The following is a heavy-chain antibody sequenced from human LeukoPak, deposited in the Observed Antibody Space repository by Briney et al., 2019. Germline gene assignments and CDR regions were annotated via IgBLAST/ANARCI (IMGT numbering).Heavy chain of an antibody. V-gene: IGHV1-18*01. CDR1: GYTFTSYG. D-gene: IGHD6-19*01. CDR3: TSGRYGSGCPDY. J-gene: IGHJ4*02. CDR2: ISGYNGNT. Sequence: ASVMVSCKASGYTFTSYGFSWERHAPGQGLVWMGWISGYNGNTNYAQKLQGRVTMTTETSRSTAYMELRSLRSDDTAVYYGTSGRYGSGCPDYWGQGTLVTVSS.